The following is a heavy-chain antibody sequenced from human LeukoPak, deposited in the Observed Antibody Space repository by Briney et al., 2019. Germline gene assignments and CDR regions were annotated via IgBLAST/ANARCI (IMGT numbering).Heavy chain of an antibody. CDR1: GFTFDDYA. D-gene: IGHD6-19*01. CDR3: AKDRSINIAVAGPFDY. J-gene: IGHJ4*02. CDR2: ISWNSGSI. V-gene: IGHV3-9*01. Sequence: GGSLRLSCAASGFTFDDYAMHWVRQAPGKGLEWVPGISWNSGSIGYADSVKGRFTISRDNAKNSLYLQMNSLRAEDTALYYCAKDRSINIAVAGPFDYWGQGTLVTVSS.